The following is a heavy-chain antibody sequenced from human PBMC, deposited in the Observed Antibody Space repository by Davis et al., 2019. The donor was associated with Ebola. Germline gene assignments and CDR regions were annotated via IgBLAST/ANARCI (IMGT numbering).Heavy chain of an antibody. CDR2: IYDSGST. D-gene: IGHD1-26*01. CDR3: ASGTYSFDD. V-gene: IGHV4-59*08. J-gene: IGHJ4*02. CDR1: GGSMSSYY. Sequence: PSETLSLTCTVSGGSMSSYYWSWIRQPPGKGLEWIGFIYDSGSTNYNPSLKSRVTISVDTSKNQFSLKLSSVTAADTAVYYCASGTYSFDDWGQGTLVTVSS.